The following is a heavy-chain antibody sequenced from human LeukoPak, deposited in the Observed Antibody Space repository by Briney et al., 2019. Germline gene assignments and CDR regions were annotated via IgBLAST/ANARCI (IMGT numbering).Heavy chain of an antibody. J-gene: IGHJ4*02. D-gene: IGHD4-11*01. CDR2: ISRSSSYI. CDR1: GFTFSSYS. CDR3: ARGLDQYFDY. Sequence: PGGSLRLSCAASGFTFSSYSMNWVRQAPGKGLEWVSSISRSSSYIYYADSVKGRFTISRDNAKNSLYLQMNSLRAEDTAVYYCARGLDQYFDYWGQGTLVTVSS. V-gene: IGHV3-21*01.